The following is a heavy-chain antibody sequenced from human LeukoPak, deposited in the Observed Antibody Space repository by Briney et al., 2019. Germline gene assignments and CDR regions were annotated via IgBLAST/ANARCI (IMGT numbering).Heavy chain of an antibody. CDR3: ARGLSGYGYYYYYYMDV. CDR1: GFTFDDYG. Sequence: PGGSLRLSCAASGFTFDDYGMSWVRQAPGKGLEWVSGINWNGGSTVYADSVKGGFTISRDNSKNSLYLQMNSLRAEDTALYYCARGLSGYGYYYYYYMDVWGKGTTVTVSS. D-gene: IGHD5-12*01. CDR2: INWNGGST. J-gene: IGHJ6*03. V-gene: IGHV3-20*04.